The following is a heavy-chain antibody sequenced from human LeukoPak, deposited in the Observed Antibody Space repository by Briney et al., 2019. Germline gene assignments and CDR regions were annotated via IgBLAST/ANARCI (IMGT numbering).Heavy chain of an antibody. CDR2: IYYSGST. D-gene: IGHD2-15*01. Sequence: PSETLSLTCTVSGGSISSSSYYWGWIRQPPGKGLEWIGSIYYSGSTYYNPSLKSRVTISVDTSKNQFSLKLSSVTAADTAVYYCARAPSTTYCSGGSCYQLYYFDYWGQGTLVTVSS. CDR1: GGSISSSSYY. CDR3: ARAPSTTYCSGGSCYQLYYFDY. J-gene: IGHJ4*02. V-gene: IGHV4-39*07.